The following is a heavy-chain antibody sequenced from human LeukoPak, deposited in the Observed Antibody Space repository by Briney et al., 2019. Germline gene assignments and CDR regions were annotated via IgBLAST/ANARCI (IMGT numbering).Heavy chain of an antibody. CDR1: GFTFSSYS. D-gene: IGHD4-17*01. V-gene: IGHV3-21*01. CDR3: ARDPYNGYYGDDYYYYMDV. J-gene: IGHJ6*03. Sequence: GGSLRLSCAASGFTFSSYSMNWVRQAPGKGLEWVSSISSSSSYIYYADSVKGRFTISRDNAKNSLSLQMNSLRAEDTAVYYCARDPYNGYYGDDYYYYMDVWGKGTTVTISS. CDR2: ISSSSSYI.